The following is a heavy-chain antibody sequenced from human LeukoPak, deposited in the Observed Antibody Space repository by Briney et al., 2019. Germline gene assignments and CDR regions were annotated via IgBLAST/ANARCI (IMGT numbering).Heavy chain of an antibody. CDR2: INPDGRTT. V-gene: IGHV3-74*01. D-gene: IGHD3-22*01. J-gene: IGHJ4*02. Sequence: LSGGSLRLSCAVSGFTFNTYWMHWVRQAPGKGLVWVSRINPDGRTTNYADSVKGRFTISRDNAKNTLYLQMNSLRVEDTATYYCAKVDGSGNSIFDYWGQGTLVPVSS. CDR3: AKVDGSGNSIFDY. CDR1: GFTFNTYW.